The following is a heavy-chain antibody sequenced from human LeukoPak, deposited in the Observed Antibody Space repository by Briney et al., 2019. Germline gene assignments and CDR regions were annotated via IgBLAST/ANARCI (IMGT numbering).Heavy chain of an antibody. CDR2: IYYSGST. J-gene: IGHJ4*02. D-gene: IGHD3-3*01. Sequence: PSETLSLTCTVSGGAISSSGYYWGWIRQPPGKGLEWIGSIYYSGSTYYNPSLKSRVTISVDTSKNQFSLKLSSATAADTAVYSCASQYDFWSGYYSDPGDYWGQGTLVTVSS. V-gene: IGHV4-39*01. CDR1: GGAISSSGYY. CDR3: ASQYDFWSGYYSDPGDY.